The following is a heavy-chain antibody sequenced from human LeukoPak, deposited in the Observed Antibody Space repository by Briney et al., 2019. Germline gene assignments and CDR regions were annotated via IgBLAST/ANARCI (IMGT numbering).Heavy chain of an antibody. V-gene: IGHV1-69*13. D-gene: IGHD5-24*01. J-gene: IGHJ4*02. Sequence: GASVKVSCKASGGTFSSYAISWVRQAPGQGLEWMGGIIPIFGTANYAQKFQGRVTITADESTSTAYMELSSLRSEDTAVYYCARGGGLEMATSFDYWGQGTLVTVSS. CDR1: GGTFSSYA. CDR3: ARGGGLEMATSFDY. CDR2: IIPIFGTA.